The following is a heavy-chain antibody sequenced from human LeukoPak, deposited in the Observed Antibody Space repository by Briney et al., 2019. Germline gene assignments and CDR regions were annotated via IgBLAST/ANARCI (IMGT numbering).Heavy chain of an antibody. CDR3: ARDIAWDYHLDY. D-gene: IGHD1-7*01. Sequence: GGSLRLSCAASGFTFSSYSMNWVRQAPGKGLEWVSSISSSSYYIYYADSVKGRFTISRDNAKNSLHLQMNSLRAEDTAVYYCARDIAWDYHLDYWGQGTLVTVSS. J-gene: IGHJ4*02. CDR1: GFTFSSYS. CDR2: ISSSSYYI. V-gene: IGHV3-21*01.